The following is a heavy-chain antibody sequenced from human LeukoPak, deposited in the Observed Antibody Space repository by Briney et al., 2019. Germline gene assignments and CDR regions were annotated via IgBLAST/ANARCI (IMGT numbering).Heavy chain of an antibody. CDR1: GYTFTGYY. J-gene: IGHJ3*02. D-gene: IGHD6-19*01. V-gene: IGHV1-2*04. Sequence: ASVKVSCKASGYTFTGYYMHWVRQAPGQGLEWMGWINPNSGGTNYAQKFQGWVTMTRDTSISTAYMELSRLRSDDTAVYYCARDTAMAVVGHDAFDRWGQGTMVTVAP. CDR2: INPNSGGT. CDR3: ARDTAMAVVGHDAFDR.